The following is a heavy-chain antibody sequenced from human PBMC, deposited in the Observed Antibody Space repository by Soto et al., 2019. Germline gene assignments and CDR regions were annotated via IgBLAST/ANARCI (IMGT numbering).Heavy chain of an antibody. V-gene: IGHV3-15*07. D-gene: IGHD2-8*01. Sequence: GGSLRLSCAASGFTFSNAWMNWVRQAPGKGLEWVGRIKSKPNGETTDYTAPVKGNFTISRDDSKHTVYLQMNSLKTENTAIYYFSTGAMYSYFAGQGFHHWGQGALVTVSS. CDR2: IKSKPNGETT. J-gene: IGHJ4*02. CDR3: STGAMYSYFAGQGFHH. CDR1: GFTFSNAW.